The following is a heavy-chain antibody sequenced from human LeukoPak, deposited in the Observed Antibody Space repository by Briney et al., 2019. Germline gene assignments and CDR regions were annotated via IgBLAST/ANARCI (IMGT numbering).Heavy chain of an antibody. CDR1: GFTFSSYA. CDR3: AKGRGYCSGGSCYSDY. CDR2: ISGSGDNT. V-gene: IGHV3-23*01. D-gene: IGHD2-15*01. Sequence: GGSLRLSCAASGFTFSSYAMSWVRQAPGKGLEWDSTISGSGDNTYYADSVKGRFTISRDNSKNTLCLQMNSLRVEDTAVYYCAKGRGYCSGGSCYSDYWGQGTLVTVSS. J-gene: IGHJ4*02.